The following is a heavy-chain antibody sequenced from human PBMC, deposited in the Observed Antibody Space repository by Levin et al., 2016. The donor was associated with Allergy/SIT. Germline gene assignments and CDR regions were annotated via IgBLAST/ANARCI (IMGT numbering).Heavy chain of an antibody. D-gene: IGHD4-11*01. CDR2: VSGGGDTT. J-gene: IGHJ4*02. Sequence: VRQAPGKELEWVSAVSGGGDTTYYADSVKGRFTISRDNPRNTLYLQMNSLRVEDTAIYYCAKLMAYTVTTADSWGQGTLVTVSS. CDR3: AKLMAYTVTTADS. V-gene: IGHV3-23*01.